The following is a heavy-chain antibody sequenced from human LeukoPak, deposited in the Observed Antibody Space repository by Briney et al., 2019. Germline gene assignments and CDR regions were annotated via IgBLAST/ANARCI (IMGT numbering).Heavy chain of an antibody. CDR2: ISSSGTTI. J-gene: IGHJ4*02. V-gene: IGHV3-48*03. CDR1: GFTFSSYE. Sequence: GGSLRLSCAASGFTFSSYEMNWVRQAPGKGLEWISYISSSGTTIYYADSVKGRFTISRDNAKNSLSLQMNSLRAEDAGVYYCAGKSGLGHYFVYWGQGTLVTVSS. CDR3: AGKSGLGHYFVY. D-gene: IGHD7-27*01.